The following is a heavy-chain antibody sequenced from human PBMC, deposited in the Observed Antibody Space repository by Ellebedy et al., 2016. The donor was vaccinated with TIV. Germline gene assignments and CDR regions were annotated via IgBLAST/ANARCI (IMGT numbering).Heavy chain of an antibody. D-gene: IGHD3-9*01. CDR2: ISGSGGST. CDR3: AKNGDILTGYFPTGYFDY. CDR1: GFTFSNYA. V-gene: IGHV3-23*01. J-gene: IGHJ4*02. Sequence: GESLKISXAASGFTFSNYAMSWVRQAPGKGLEWVSTISGSGGSTYYADSVKGRFTISRDNSKNTLYLQMNSLRAEDTAVYFCAKNGDILTGYFPTGYFDYWGQGTLVTVSS.